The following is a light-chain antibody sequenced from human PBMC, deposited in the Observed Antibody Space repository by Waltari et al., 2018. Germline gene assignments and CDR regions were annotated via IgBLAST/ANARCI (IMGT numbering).Light chain of an antibody. CDR1: QSVSSN. CDR2: GAY. J-gene: IGKJ1*01. V-gene: IGKV3-15*01. CDR3: QQYISWPWT. Sequence: VMTQSPATLSVSPGERATLSCRASQSVSSNLAWYQQKPGQAPRLLIYGAYTRGTGIPARFSGSGSGTEFSLTISSLQSEDFAVYYCQQYISWPWTFGQGTKVEIK.